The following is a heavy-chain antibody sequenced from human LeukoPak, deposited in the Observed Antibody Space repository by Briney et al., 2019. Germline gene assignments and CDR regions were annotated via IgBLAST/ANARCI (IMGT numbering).Heavy chain of an antibody. J-gene: IGHJ3*02. D-gene: IGHD1-26*01. V-gene: IGHV4-39*01. CDR3: ARVGSFNAFGI. CDR2: IYYSGST. Sequence: PSETLSLTCTVSGGSISSSSYYWGWIRQPPGKGLEWIGSIYYSGSTYYNPSLKSRVTISVDTSKNQFSLKLSSVTAADTAVYYCARVGSFNAFGIWGQGTMVTVSS. CDR1: GGSISSSSYY.